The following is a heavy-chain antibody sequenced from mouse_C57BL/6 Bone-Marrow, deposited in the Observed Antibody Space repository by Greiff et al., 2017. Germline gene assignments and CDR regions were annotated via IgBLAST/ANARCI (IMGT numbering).Heavy chain of an antibody. Sequence: EVKVVESGGGLVKPGGSLKLSCAASGFTFSSYAMSWVRQTPEKRLEWVATISDGGSYTYYPDNVKGRFTISRDNAKNNLYLQMSHLKSEDTAMYYCARDAVVAPTEYFEVWGTGTTVTVSS. CDR1: GFTFSSYA. V-gene: IGHV5-4*01. J-gene: IGHJ1*03. CDR3: ARDAVVAPTEYFEV. D-gene: IGHD1-1*01. CDR2: ISDGGSYT.